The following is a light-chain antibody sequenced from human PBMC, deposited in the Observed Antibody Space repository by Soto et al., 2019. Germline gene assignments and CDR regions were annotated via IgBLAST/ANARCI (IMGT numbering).Light chain of an antibody. V-gene: IGKV1-5*03. CDR3: QYYNNYCWT. J-gene: IGKJ1*01. Sequence: DIPLTQSPSTLSASVGDRVTITCRASQSISSGLAWYQQKPGKAPKFLIYKTSNLESGDPSRFSGSGSGTEFTLTISSVQPDDFATYYCQYYNNYCWTFGQGPKVEIK. CDR1: QSISSG. CDR2: KTS.